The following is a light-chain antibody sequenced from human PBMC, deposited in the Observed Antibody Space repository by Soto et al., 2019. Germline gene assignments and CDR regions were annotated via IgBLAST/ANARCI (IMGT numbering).Light chain of an antibody. Sequence: DIQMTQSPSSLSASVGDRVTITCRASQGIRDALGWYQQKPGKAPKRLIYAASSLQSGVPSRFSGSGSGTEFTLTISSLEPEDFAVYYCQQRNNWPRYTFGQGTKLEIK. J-gene: IGKJ2*01. CDR2: AAS. CDR1: QGIRDA. V-gene: IGKV1-17*01. CDR3: QQRNNWPRYT.